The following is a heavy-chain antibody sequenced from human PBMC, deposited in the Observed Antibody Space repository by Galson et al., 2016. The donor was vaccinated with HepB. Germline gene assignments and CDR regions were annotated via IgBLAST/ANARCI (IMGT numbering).Heavy chain of an antibody. J-gene: IGHJ6*03. Sequence: SLRLSCAASGFNYSDWDFRWVRQAPGKGLDWVAVISKTGDTTFYGDSVKGRFTISRDNSKNTVDLQIHSLRSEDAAVYFCARDFKLGAPDYMDVWGKGTTVTVS. D-gene: IGHD1-26*01. CDR1: GFNYSDWD. CDR2: ISKTGDTT. V-gene: IGHV3-30-3*01. CDR3: ARDFKLGAPDYMDV.